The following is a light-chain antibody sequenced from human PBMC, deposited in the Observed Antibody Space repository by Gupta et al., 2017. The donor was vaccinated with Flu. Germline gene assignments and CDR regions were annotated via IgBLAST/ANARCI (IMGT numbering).Light chain of an antibody. J-gene: IGKJ2*01. CDR1: QSVGTY. Sequence: EIVLTQSPATLSLSPGERATLSCRASQSVGTYLAWYQQKPGQTPRLLVYDASNRATGIPARFSGSGSGTDFTLTISSRETEDFAVYYCQKHCYWPPHTFGEGTRVAI. CDR2: DAS. V-gene: IGKV3-11*01. CDR3: QKHCYWPPHT.